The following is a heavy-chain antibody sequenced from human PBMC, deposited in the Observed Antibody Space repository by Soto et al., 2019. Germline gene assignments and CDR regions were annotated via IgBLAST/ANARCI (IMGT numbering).Heavy chain of an antibody. D-gene: IGHD2-15*01. CDR1: GFTFSSYA. CDR2: VSAGGDMT. V-gene: IGHV3-23*01. J-gene: IGHJ6*02. CDR3: ARGDRGGSGSPASYYYSGLDV. Sequence: DVRLLESGGHLVQPGGSLRLSCAASGFTFSSYAMSWVRQAPGKGLEWVSSVSAGGDMTYYSDSVKGRFTISRDNSSNVLFLQMNSLRIEDTALYYCARGDRGGSGSPASYYYSGLDVWGQGTTVTVS.